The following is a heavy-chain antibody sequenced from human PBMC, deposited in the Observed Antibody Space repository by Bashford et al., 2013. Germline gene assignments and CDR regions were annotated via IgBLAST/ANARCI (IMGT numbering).Heavy chain of an antibody. D-gene: IGHD6-19*01. J-gene: IGHJ4*03. CDR2: INPNSGGT. V-gene: IGHV1-2*02. Sequence: VASVKVSCKASGYTFTGYYMHWVRQAPGQGLEWMGWINPNSGGTNYAQKFQGRVTMTRDTSISTAYMELSRLRSDDTAVYYCARDAAVAGMDYVGPGTLVHRLL. CDR1: GYTFTGYY. CDR3: ARDAAVAGMDY.